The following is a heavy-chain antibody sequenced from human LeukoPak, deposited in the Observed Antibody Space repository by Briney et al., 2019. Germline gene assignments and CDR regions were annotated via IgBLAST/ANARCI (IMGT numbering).Heavy chain of an antibody. CDR3: ARDDCGGDCYNYYYYGMDV. CDR2: LNAGNGNT. D-gene: IGHD2-21*02. J-gene: IGHJ6*02. V-gene: IGHV1-3*01. CDR1: GYTFTSYA. Sequence: EASVKVSCKASGYTFTSYAMHWVRQAPGQRLEWMGWLNAGNGNTKYSQKSQGRVTITRDTSASTAYMELSSLRSEDTAVYYCARDDCGGDCYNYYYYGMDVWGQGTTVTVSS.